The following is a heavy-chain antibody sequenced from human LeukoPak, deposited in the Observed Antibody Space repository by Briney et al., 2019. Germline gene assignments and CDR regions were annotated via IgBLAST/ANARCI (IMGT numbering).Heavy chain of an antibody. Sequence: SETLSLTCTVSDDSLISGTYYWNWIRQYPGKGLEWVGYIHFTGSTDYSPSLKGRGTISVDKSKNHFSLNVNSVTAADTAVYYCARATKATTGFGYFDSWGQGALVTVSS. D-gene: IGHD4-17*01. CDR3: ARATKATTGFGYFDS. CDR1: DDSLISGTYY. V-gene: IGHV4-31*03. CDR2: IHFTGST. J-gene: IGHJ4*02.